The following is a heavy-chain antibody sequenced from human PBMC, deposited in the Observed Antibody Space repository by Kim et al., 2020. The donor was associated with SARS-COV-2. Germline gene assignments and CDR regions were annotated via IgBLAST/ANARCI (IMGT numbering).Heavy chain of an antibody. CDR3: ARDSNCSNGVCYDTHWFDP. Sequence: GGSLRLSCAASGFTVTNSCMSWVRQAPGKGLEWVSTIYTVGTTYYADSVKGRLTISRDKSKNTLYLQMNSVQAEDMAVYYCARDSNCSNGVCYDTHWFDPWGQGTLVTISS. J-gene: IGHJ5*02. CDR1: GFTVTNSC. V-gene: IGHV3-66*01. D-gene: IGHD2-8*01. CDR2: IYTVGTT.